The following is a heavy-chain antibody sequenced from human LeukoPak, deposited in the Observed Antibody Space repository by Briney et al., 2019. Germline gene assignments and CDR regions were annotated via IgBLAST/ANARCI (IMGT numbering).Heavy chain of an antibody. Sequence: GGSLRLSCAASGFTLSSYWMNWARQAPGKGLEWVASINHNGNVNYYVDSVKGRFTISRDNAKNSLYLQMSNLRAEDAAVYFCARGGGLDVWGQGATVTVSS. D-gene: IGHD3-16*01. J-gene: IGHJ6*02. V-gene: IGHV3-7*03. CDR3: ARGGGLDV. CDR1: GFTLSSYW. CDR2: INHNGNVN.